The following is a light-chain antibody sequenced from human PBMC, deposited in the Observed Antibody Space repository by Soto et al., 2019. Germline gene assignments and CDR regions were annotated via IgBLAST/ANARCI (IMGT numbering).Light chain of an antibody. CDR3: QQYNSYSWT. Sequence: DIQLTQSPSTLSASVGDSVTITCRASQSISISLAWYQQKAGKAPSFLIHKASSLGSGVPSRFSGSGSGTEFTLTISSLQPDDFATYYYQQYNSYSWTFGQGTKVDIK. CDR2: KAS. J-gene: IGKJ1*01. CDR1: QSISIS. V-gene: IGKV1-5*03.